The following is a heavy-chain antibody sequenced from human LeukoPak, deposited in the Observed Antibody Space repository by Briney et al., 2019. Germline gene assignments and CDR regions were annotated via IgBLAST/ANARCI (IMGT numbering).Heavy chain of an antibody. D-gene: IGHD4-17*01. V-gene: IGHV3-23*01. CDR2: ISGSGGST. J-gene: IGHJ4*02. CDR3: AKPPPPYRDTVATYFDY. Sequence: GGSLRLSCAASGFTFSSYAMSWVRQAPGKGLEWVSAISGSGGSTYYADSVKGRFTISRDNSKNTLYLQMNSLRAEDTAVYYCAKPPPPYRDTVATYFDYWGQGTLVTVSS. CDR1: GFTFSSYA.